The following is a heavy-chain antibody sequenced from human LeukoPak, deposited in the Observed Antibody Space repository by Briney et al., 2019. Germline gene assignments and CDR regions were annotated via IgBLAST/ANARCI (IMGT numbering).Heavy chain of an antibody. CDR1: GFTVSSNY. Sequence: GGSLRLSCAASGFTVSSNYMSWVRQAPGKGLEWVSGIYSGGSTYYADSVKGRFTISRDNSKNTLYLQMNSLRAEDTAVYYCASGPSYCSSPSCYSDYYYGMDVWGQGTTVTVSS. D-gene: IGHD2-2*01. V-gene: IGHV3-53*01. CDR2: IYSGGST. J-gene: IGHJ6*02. CDR3: ASGPSYCSSPSCYSDYYYGMDV.